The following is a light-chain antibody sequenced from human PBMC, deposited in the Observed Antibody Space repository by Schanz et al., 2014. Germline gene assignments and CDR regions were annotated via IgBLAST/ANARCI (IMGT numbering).Light chain of an antibody. CDR3: QSFDSSLNFRV. J-gene: IGLJ2*01. CDR1: ASNIGAGYD. V-gene: IGLV1-40*01. Sequence: QSVLTQPPSVSGAPGQGVTISCTGSASNIGAGYDVHWYQQVPGTAPKPLIFDNTNRPSGVPDRFSGSKSGTSASLAITGLQTEDEADYYCQSFDSSLNFRVFGGGTKVTVL. CDR2: DNT.